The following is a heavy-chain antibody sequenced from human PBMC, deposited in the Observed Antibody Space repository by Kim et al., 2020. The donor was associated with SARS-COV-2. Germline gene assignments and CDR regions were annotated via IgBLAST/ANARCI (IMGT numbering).Heavy chain of an antibody. CDR3: ARGPSSSWSNNWFDP. CDR2: IYYSGST. CDR1: GGSISSGGYY. D-gene: IGHD6-13*01. J-gene: IGHJ5*02. Sequence: SETLSLTCTVSGGSISSGGYYWSWIRQHPGKGLEWIGYIYYSGSTYYNPSLKSRVTISVDTYKNQFSLKLSSVTAADTAVYYCARGPSSSWSNNWFDPWGQGTLVTVSS. V-gene: IGHV4-31*03.